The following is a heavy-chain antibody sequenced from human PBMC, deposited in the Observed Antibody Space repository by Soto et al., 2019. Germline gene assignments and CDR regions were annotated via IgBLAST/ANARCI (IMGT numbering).Heavy chain of an antibody. Sequence: PSETLSLTCAVSGGSISSGGYSWSWIRQPPGKGLEWIGYIYHSGSTYYNPSLKSRVTISVDRSKNQFSLKLSSVTAADTAVYYWARSSIEPRVFTYPFDSWGQGTLVTVSS. CDR1: GGSISSGGYS. CDR2: IYHSGST. CDR3: ARSSIEPRVFTYPFDS. V-gene: IGHV4-30-2*01. J-gene: IGHJ4*02. D-gene: IGHD6-6*01.